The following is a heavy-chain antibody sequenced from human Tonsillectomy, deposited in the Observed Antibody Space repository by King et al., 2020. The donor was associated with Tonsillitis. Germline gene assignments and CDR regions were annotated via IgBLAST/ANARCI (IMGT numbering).Heavy chain of an antibody. CDR1: VYTFTSYG. Sequence: QLVQSGAEVKKPGASVKVSCKASVYTFTSYGISWVRQAPGQGLEWIGLISAYNGNTNYSQKRQGRVTMTTETSTSTDYMELRSLRSDDTAVYYCARDQPDYDFWSGYYTGAFDIWGQGTMVTVSS. CDR2: ISAYNGNT. V-gene: IGHV1-18*01. D-gene: IGHD3-3*01. CDR3: ARDQPDYDFWSGYYTGAFDI. J-gene: IGHJ3*02.